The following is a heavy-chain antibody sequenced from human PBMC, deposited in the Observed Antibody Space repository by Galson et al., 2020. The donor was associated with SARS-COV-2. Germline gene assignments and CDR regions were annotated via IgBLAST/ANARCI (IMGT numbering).Heavy chain of an antibody. Sequence: GESLKISCAASGFTFSSYGMHWVRQAPGKGLEWVAVIWYDGSNKYYADSVKGRFTISRDNSKNTLYLQMNSLRAEDTAVYYCARDHGVAGTTLDHVWGQGTLVTVSS. D-gene: IGHD6-19*01. V-gene: IGHV3-33*01. J-gene: IGHJ4*02. CDR1: GFTFSSYG. CDR3: ARDHGVAGTTLDHV. CDR2: IWYDGSNK.